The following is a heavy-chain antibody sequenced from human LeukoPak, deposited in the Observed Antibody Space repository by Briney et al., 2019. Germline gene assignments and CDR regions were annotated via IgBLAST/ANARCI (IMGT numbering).Heavy chain of an antibody. Sequence: PSETLSLTCTVSGGSISSYYWSWIRQPPGKGLEWIGYIYYSGSTNYNPSLKSRVTISVDTSKNQFSLKLSSVTAADTAVYYCARVLPFGYYYMDVWGKGTTVTVS. J-gene: IGHJ6*03. V-gene: IGHV4-59*01. CDR2: IYYSGST. CDR1: GGSISSYY. D-gene: IGHD3-16*01. CDR3: ARVLPFGYYYMDV.